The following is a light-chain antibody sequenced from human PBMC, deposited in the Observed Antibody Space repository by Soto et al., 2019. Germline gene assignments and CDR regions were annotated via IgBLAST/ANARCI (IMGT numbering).Light chain of an antibody. J-gene: IGKJ5*01. Sequence: DIQMTQSPSSLSASVGDRVTITCQASHDITNYLNWYQQKPGKAPKLLIYSASTLETGVPSRSSGSGSGTDFTFTFSSLHPEDIATYYCEQDDNHPLTYGQATELEIK. CDR2: SAS. V-gene: IGKV1-33*01. CDR3: EQDDNHPLT. CDR1: HDITNY.